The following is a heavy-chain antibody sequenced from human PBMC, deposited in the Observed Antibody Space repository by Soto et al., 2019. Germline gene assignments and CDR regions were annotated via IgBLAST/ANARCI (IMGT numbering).Heavy chain of an antibody. J-gene: IGHJ4*02. V-gene: IGHV4-4*07. CDR1: GGSISSYY. CDR2: IYTSGST. Sequence: SETLSLTCTVSGGSISSYYWSWIRQPAGKGLEWIGRIYTSGSTNYNPSLKSRVTMSVDTSKNQFSLKLSSVTAADTAVYYCAREPYYYDSRGYYSLFDYWGQGTLVTVSS. D-gene: IGHD3-22*01. CDR3: AREPYYYDSRGYYSLFDY.